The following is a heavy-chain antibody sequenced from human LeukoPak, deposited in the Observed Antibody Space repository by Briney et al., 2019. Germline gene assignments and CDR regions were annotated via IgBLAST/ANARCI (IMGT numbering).Heavy chain of an antibody. CDR3: ARVMMGATVTTFHYYCMDV. CDR1: GFTFSHYT. Sequence: GGSLRLSCAACGFTFSHYTIGWVRQAPGKGLERVASITSSSSHIYFADSVKGRFTISRDNAKNEVYLQMNSLRGEDTAIYYCARVMMGATVTTFHYYCMDVWGVGTAVTVSS. V-gene: IGHV3-21*01. J-gene: IGHJ6*03. CDR2: ITSSSSHI. D-gene: IGHD4-11*01.